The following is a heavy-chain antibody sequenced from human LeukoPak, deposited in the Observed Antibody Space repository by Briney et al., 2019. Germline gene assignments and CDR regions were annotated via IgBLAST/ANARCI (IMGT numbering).Heavy chain of an antibody. D-gene: IGHD3-22*01. V-gene: IGHV3-15*01. CDR2: IKSKTDGGTT. CDR3: TSRGYYYDSSGYYSGGYFDY. CDR1: GFTFSDAW. J-gene: IGHJ4*02. Sequence: PGGSLRLSCAASGFTFSDAWMSWVRQAPGKGLEWVGRIKSKTDGGTTDYAAPVKGRFTISRDDSKNTLYLQMNSLKTEDTAVYYCTSRGYYYDSSGYYSGGYFDYWGQGTLVTVSS.